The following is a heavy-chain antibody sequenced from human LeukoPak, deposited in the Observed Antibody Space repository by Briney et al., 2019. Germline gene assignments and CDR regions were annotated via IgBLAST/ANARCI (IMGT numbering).Heavy chain of an antibody. V-gene: IGHV3-33*03. CDR1: GFTFSNFG. Sequence: GGSLRLSCAASGFTFSNFGMHWVRQTPGNGLEWVAVIWSDGSHKYYDDSVKGRFTISRDNSQNTVYLQMNSLRAADTSIYFCAKDANDFGDSYFDSWGQGTLVPVSS. CDR2: IWSDGSHK. J-gene: IGHJ5*01. CDR3: AKDANDFGDSYFDS. D-gene: IGHD4-17*01.